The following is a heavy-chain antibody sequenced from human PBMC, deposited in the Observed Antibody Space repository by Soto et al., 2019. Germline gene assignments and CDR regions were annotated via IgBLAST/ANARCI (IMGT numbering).Heavy chain of an antibody. CDR2: IWYDGSNK. J-gene: IGHJ4*02. CDR1: GFTFSSYG. V-gene: IGHV3-33*01. CDR3: AREATIFGVVIQNFDY. D-gene: IGHD3-3*01. Sequence: QVQLVESGGGVVQPGRSLRLSCAASGFTFSSYGMHWVRQAPGKGLEWVAVIWYDGSNKYYADSVKGRFTISRDNSKNTLYLQMNSLRAEDTAVYYCAREATIFGVVIQNFDYWGQGTLVTVSS.